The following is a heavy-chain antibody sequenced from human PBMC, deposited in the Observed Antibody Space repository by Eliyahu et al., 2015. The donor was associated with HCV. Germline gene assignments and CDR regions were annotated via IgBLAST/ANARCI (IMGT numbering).Heavy chain of an antibody. J-gene: IGHJ5*02. CDR3: ANPFTLIP. CDR2: INHRGIT. D-gene: IGHD3-16*01. Sequence: QVQLXQWGAGRLNPXEXLSLTCAVXXGXLSGNSXSWIXQAXGKGLQWIGDINHRGITNYNPSLKSRVTMSVVTSRNQFSLKMASVTAADTAVYYCANPFTLIPWGQGTLVTVSS. V-gene: IGHV4-34*01. CDR1: XGXLSGNS.